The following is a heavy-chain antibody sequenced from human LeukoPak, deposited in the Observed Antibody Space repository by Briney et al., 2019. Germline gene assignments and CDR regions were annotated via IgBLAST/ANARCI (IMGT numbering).Heavy chain of an antibody. J-gene: IGHJ5*02. CDR1: GFIFRNFG. V-gene: IGHV3-23*01. CDR3: AKDNYGGVYAS. Sequence: EPGGSLRLSCAASGFIFRNFGMSWIRQAPGKGLEWVSHISDVVAHTWYADSVKGRFIISRDNSNNRVFLQMNSLRPEDTALYYCAKDNYGGVYASWGQGTLVIVSS. CDR2: ISDVVAHT. D-gene: IGHD3-16*01.